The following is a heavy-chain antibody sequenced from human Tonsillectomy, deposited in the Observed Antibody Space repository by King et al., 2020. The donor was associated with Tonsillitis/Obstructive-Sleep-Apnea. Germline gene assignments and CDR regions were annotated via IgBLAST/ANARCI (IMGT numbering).Heavy chain of an antibody. J-gene: IGHJ4*02. CDR1: GGTFSSYA. D-gene: IGHD2-15*01. Sequence: HVQLVQSGAEVKKPGSSVKVSCKASGGTFSSYAISWVRQAPGQGLEWMGGIIPILGIANYAQKFQGRVTITADKSTSTAYMELSSLRSEDTAVYYCASCRSEDGGSCYSDYWGQGTLVTVSS. CDR2: IIPILGIA. CDR3: ASCRSEDGGSCYSDY. V-gene: IGHV1-69*10.